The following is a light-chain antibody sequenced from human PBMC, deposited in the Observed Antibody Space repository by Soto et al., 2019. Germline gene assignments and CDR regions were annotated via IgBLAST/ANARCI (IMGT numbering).Light chain of an antibody. Sequence: ILMTQSRYSLGVSLGERAAIDFKSSQSVLYSSNNKNYLAWYQQKPGQPPKLLIYWASTRESGVPDRFSGSGPGTDFSTTISSMQAEDVEVHYRKQYYSTNHTFGPGTNADIK. CDR2: WAS. CDR3: KQYYSTNHT. V-gene: IGKV4-1*01. CDR1: QSVLYSSNNKNY. J-gene: IGKJ3*01.